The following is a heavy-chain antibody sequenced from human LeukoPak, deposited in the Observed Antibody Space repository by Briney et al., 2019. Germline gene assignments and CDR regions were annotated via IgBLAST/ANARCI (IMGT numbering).Heavy chain of an antibody. CDR3: ARRTDNDY. J-gene: IGHJ4*02. V-gene: IGHV4-59*01. CDR2: IYYSGST. D-gene: IGHD1/OR15-1a*01. CDR1: GGSISSYY. Sequence: KPSETLSLTCTVSGGSISSYYWSWIRQPPGKGLEWIGYIYYSGSTNYNPSLKSRVTISVDTSKNQFSLKLSSVTAADTAVYYCARRTDNDYWGQGTLVTVSS.